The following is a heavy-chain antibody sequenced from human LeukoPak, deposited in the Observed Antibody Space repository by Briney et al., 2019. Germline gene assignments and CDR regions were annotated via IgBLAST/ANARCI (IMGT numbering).Heavy chain of an antibody. Sequence: PGRSLRLSCVASGFSFSSYSLHWVRQAPGKGPEWVAVISSDGSQIYYADSVKGRFSISRDNSKKMLFLQMNSLRPEDTAMFYCAKEFADVDDVFDIWGQGTMVTVSS. V-gene: IGHV3-30*18. CDR2: ISSDGSQI. J-gene: IGHJ3*02. CDR1: GFSFSSYS. CDR3: AKEFADVDDVFDI.